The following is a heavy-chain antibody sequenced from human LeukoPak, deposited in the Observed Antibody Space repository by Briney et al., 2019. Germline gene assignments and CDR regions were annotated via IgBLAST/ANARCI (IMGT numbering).Heavy chain of an antibody. CDR1: TLTFSSFG. V-gene: IGHV3-30*02. CDR3: AKDKGVRYFDY. Sequence: PGGSLRLSCAASTLTFSSFGMHWVRQAPGKGLEWVTIIRSDGSDTYYADSVKGRFTISRDNSMNTLYLQMNSLRPEDTAVYYCAKDKGVRYFDYWGQGTLVTVSS. D-gene: IGHD1-1*01. J-gene: IGHJ4*02. CDR2: IRSDGSDT.